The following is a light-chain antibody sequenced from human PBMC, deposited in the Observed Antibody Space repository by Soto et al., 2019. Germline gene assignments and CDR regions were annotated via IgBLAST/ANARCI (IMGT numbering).Light chain of an antibody. Sequence: EIVLTQSPATLSLSPGTRAPLSCRARQSVSSYLAWYQQQPGQAPRLLIYGASTRATGIPARFSGSGSGTEFTLTISSLQSEDFAVYYCQQYNNWSFGQGTRLEIK. CDR3: QQYNNWS. CDR2: GAS. CDR1: QSVSSY. J-gene: IGKJ5*01. V-gene: IGKV3-15*01.